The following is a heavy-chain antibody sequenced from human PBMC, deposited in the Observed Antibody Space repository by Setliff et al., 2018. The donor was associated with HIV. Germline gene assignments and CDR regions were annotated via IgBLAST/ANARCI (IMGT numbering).Heavy chain of an antibody. CDR3: TTPLDSSGYFGSDYFDY. J-gene: IGHJ4*02. CDR2: VDPEDGET. CDR1: GYTFTDYY. Sequence: ASVKVSCKASGYTFTDYYIHWVQQATGKGLEWMGRVDPEDGETTYAEKFQGRITITADTSTDTAYLELSSLRSEDSAFYYCTTPLDSSGYFGSDYFDYWGQGALVTVSS. D-gene: IGHD3-22*01. V-gene: IGHV1-69-2*01.